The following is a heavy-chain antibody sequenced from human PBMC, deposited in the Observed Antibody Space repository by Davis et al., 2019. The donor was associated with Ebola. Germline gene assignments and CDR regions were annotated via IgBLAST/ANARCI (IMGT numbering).Heavy chain of an antibody. CDR3: TDDSSGYYQKGFQH. V-gene: IGHV3-7*03. CDR2: IKQDGSEK. J-gene: IGHJ1*01. CDR1: GFTFSSYW. D-gene: IGHD3-22*01. Sequence: GESLKISCAASGFTFSSYWMSWVRQAPGKGLEWVANIKQDGSEKYYVDSVKGRFTISRDNAKNSLYLQMNSLRAEDTAVYYCTDDSSGYYQKGFQHWGQGTLVTVSP.